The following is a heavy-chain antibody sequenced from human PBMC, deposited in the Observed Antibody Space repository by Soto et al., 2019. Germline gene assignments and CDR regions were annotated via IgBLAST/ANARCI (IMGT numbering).Heavy chain of an antibody. CDR1: GGSFSGYY. J-gene: IGHJ5*02. CDR3: ARGEHYGEEGNWFDP. Sequence: SETLSLTCAVYGGSFSGYYWSWIRQPPGKGLEWIGEINHSGSTNYNPSLKSRVTISVDTSKNQFSLKLSSVTAADTAVYYCARGEHYGEEGNWFDPWGQGTLVTVSS. CDR2: INHSGST. D-gene: IGHD4-17*01. V-gene: IGHV4-34*01.